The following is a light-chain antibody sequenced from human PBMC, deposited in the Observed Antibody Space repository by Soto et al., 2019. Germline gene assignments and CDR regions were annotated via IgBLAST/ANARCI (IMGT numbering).Light chain of an antibody. J-gene: IGKJ1*01. CDR3: QKYNSAPRT. CDR2: AAS. CDR1: QGISNY. V-gene: IGKV1-27*01. Sequence: DIQITQSPSSLSSSVKDRVTITCRASQGISNYLAWYQQKPGKVPKLLIYAASTLQSGVPSRFSGSGSGTDFTLTISSLQPEDVATYYCQKYNSAPRTFGQGTKVDIK.